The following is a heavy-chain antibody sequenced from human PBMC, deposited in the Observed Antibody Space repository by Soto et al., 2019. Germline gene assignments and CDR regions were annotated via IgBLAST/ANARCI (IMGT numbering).Heavy chain of an antibody. CDR3: ARERPDGARLDP. CDR1: GVSIGSGDYY. D-gene: IGHD6-6*01. Sequence: SETLSLTCSVSGVSIGSGDYYWSWIRQSPGKGLEWIGYIFDSGSTFYNPSLKSRVTISVDTSKNQFSLKLSSVPAADTAVYYCARERPDGARLDPWGQGTLVTVSS. CDR2: IFDSGST. J-gene: IGHJ5*02. V-gene: IGHV4-30-4*01.